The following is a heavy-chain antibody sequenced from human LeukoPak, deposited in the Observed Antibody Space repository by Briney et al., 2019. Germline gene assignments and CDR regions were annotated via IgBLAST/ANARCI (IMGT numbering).Heavy chain of an antibody. Sequence: VLVNPYCKPSGYTFTRYYMHWVRQAPGHRLEWMAIINPSGGSTSYAQKFQGRVTMTTDTSTSTVYMELSSLRSEDTAVYYCARGLYCSSTSCYGNNWFDPWGQGTLVTVSS. CDR1: GYTFTRYY. CDR3: ARGLYCSSTSCYGNNWFDP. CDR2: INPSGGST. D-gene: IGHD2-2*01. J-gene: IGHJ5*02. V-gene: IGHV1-46*01.